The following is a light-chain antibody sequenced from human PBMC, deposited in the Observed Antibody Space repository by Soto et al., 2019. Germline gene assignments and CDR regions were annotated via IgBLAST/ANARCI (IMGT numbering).Light chain of an antibody. CDR3: QQRISWTSLP. V-gene: IGKV3-11*01. CDR2: DAS. Sequence: EIVLIQSPATLSLSPGERATLSCRASQSVGSYLAWYQHKPCQAPRLLISDASNRATGIPARFSGSGSETDFTLTIRSLETEDSAVYYCQQRISWTSLPFGGGTKVEIK. CDR1: QSVGSY. J-gene: IGKJ4*01.